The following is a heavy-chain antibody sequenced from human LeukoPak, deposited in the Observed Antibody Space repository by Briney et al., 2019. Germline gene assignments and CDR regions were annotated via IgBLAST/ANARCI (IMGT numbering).Heavy chain of an antibody. CDR2: ISGSGVST. CDR3: TKAFEVVVAGRWSIY. V-gene: IGHV3-23*01. Sequence: PGGSLRLSCAAPGFTFSIYTMSWVRQAPGKGLEWVSGISGSGVSTYYADSVKGRFTISRDNSKNTLYLQMNSLRAEDTALYYCTKAFEVVVAGRWSIYWGVAPLFTVSS. D-gene: IGHD6-19*01. J-gene: IGHJ4*02. CDR1: GFTFSIYT.